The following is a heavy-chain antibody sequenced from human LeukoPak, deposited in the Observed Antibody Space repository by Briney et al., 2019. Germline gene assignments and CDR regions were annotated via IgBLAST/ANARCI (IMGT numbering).Heavy chain of an antibody. CDR2: INPNSGGT. D-gene: IGHD3-22*01. V-gene: IGHV1-2*02. Sequence: ASVKVSCKASGYTFTSYYMHWVRQAPGQGLEWMGWINPNSGGTNYAQKFQGRVTMTRDTSISTAYMELSSLRSEDTAVYYCARGLDSSGYSDYWGQGTLVTVSS. CDR3: ARGLDSSGYSDY. CDR1: GYTFTSYY. J-gene: IGHJ4*02.